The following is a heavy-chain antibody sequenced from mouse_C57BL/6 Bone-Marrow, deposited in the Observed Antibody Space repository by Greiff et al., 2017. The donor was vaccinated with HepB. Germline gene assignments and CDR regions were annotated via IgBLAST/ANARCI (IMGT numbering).Heavy chain of an antibody. D-gene: IGHD1-1*01. J-gene: IGHJ2*01. Sequence: EVQLVESGGGLVQPKGSLKLSCAASGFTFTTYAMHWVRQAPGKGLEWVARIRSKSSNYATYYADSVKDRFTISRDDSQSMLYLQMNNLKTEDTAMYYCVRDGDYGSSNYFDYWGQGTTLTVSS. CDR2: IRSKSSNYAT. CDR3: VRDGDYGSSNYFDY. CDR1: GFTFTTYA. V-gene: IGHV10-3*01.